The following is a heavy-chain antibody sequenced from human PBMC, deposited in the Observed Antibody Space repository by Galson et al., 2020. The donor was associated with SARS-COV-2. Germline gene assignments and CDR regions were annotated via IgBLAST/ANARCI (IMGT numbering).Heavy chain of an antibody. CDR2: IIPVFGAT. CDR3: ARMAGGGGALGV. J-gene: IGHJ6*02. D-gene: IGHD2-15*01. Sequence: KISCKASGGTFSSYAISWVRQAPGQGLEWMGRIIPVFGATNYAQKFQGRVTIAADESTGTAYMELGSLRSEDTAVYFCARMAGGGGALGVWGQGTTVTVSS. CDR1: GGTFSSYA. V-gene: IGHV1-69*15.